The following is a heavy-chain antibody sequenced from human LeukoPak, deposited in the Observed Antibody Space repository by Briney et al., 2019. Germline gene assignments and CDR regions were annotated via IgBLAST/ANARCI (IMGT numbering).Heavy chain of an antibody. J-gene: IGHJ5*02. D-gene: IGHD5-18*01. CDR1: GFTVSSNY. CDR2: IYSGGST. CDR3: AREGGFGGYSYGNNWFDP. V-gene: IGHV3-53*01. Sequence: GGSLRLSCAASGFTVSSNYMSWVRQAPGKGLEWVSVIYSGGSTYYADSVKGRFTISRDNSKNTLYLQMNSLRAEDTAVYYCAREGGFGGYSYGNNWFDPWAREPWSPSPQ.